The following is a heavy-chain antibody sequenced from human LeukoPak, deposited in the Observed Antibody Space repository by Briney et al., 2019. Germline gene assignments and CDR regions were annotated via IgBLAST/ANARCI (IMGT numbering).Heavy chain of an antibody. CDR2: VRNDGFNT. D-gene: IGHD1-26*01. J-gene: IGHJ4*02. CDR3: AKDAGGTYSQAMDY. V-gene: IGHV3-30*02. CDR1: GFTFSIYG. Sequence: QPGGSLRLSCATSGFTFSIYGVHWVRQAPGKGLEWMAFVRNDGFNTYYAGSVKGRFTISRDNSKNTVFLQMNNLRVGDTAVYYCAKDAGGTYSQAMDYWGQGTLVTVSS.